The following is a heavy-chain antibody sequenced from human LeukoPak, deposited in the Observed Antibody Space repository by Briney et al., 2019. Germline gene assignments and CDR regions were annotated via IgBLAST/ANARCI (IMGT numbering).Heavy chain of an antibody. D-gene: IGHD3-10*02. Sequence: GGSLRLSCAASGFTVRTNYISWVRQAPGKGLEWVSVIYSGGRTYYAASVKGRLTVSRDNSNNTAYLQMNSLRAENTPANYFARAVRYASYCWGEGSPVTVHS. V-gene: IGHV3-53*01. CDR2: IYSGGRT. CDR1: GFTVRTNY. CDR3: ARAVRYASYC. J-gene: IGHJ6*01.